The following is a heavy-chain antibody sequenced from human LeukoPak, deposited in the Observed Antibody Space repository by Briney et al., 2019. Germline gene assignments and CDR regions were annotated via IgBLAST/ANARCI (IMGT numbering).Heavy chain of an antibody. CDR3: AKDLYDSPFDY. V-gene: IGHV3-30*02. J-gene: IGHJ4*02. CDR2: IRYDGSKK. D-gene: IGHD3-22*01. Sequence: AGGSLRLSCAASGFSFSSFGMHWVRQAPGKGLDWVAFIRYDGSKKYYADSVKGRFTISRDSSKNTLYLQMNSLRAEDTAVYYCAKDLYDSPFDYWGQGTLVTVSS. CDR1: GFSFSSFG.